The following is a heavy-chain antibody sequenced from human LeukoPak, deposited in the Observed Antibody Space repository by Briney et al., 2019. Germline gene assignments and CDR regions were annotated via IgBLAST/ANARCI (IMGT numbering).Heavy chain of an antibody. CDR1: GGSISSYY. J-gene: IGHJ5*02. Sequence: NPSEILSLTCTVSGGSISSYYWSWIRQSPGKGLEWIGYIYYSGSTSYNPSLKSRVTISVDTSKNQFSLKLSSVSAADTAVYYCAREATMVRGLSWFDPWGQGTLVTVSS. CDR3: AREATMVRGLSWFDP. V-gene: IGHV4-59*12. D-gene: IGHD3-10*01. CDR2: IYYSGST.